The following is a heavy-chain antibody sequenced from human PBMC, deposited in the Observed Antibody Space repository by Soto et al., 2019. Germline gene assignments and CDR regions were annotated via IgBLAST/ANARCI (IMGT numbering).Heavy chain of an antibody. Sequence: GGSLRLSCAASGFTFSSYGMHWVRQAPGKGLEWVAVIWYDGSNKYYADSVKGRFTISRDNAKNSLYLQMNSLRAEDTAVYYCATATGADKEDYWGQGTLVTVAS. J-gene: IGHJ4*02. CDR3: ATATGADKEDY. CDR2: IWYDGSNK. V-gene: IGHV3-33*03. D-gene: IGHD3-10*01. CDR1: GFTFSSYG.